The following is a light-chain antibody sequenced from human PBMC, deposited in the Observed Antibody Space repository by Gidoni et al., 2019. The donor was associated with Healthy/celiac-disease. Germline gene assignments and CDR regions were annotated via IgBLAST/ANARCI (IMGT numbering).Light chain of an antibody. J-gene: IGLJ2*01. CDR3: NSRDSSGNHVV. Sequence: SSELTQDPAVSVALGQTVRSTCQGDGLRSYYASWYQQKPGQAPLLVIYGKNNRPSGIPDRFSGASSGNTASLTITGAQAEDEADYYCNSRDSSGNHVVFGGGTKLTVL. V-gene: IGLV3-19*01. CDR1: GLRSYY. CDR2: GKN.